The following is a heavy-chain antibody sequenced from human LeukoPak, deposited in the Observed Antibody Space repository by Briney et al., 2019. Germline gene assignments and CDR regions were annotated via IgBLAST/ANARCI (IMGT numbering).Heavy chain of an antibody. CDR1: GFSISHYY. V-gene: IGHV3-66*01. J-gene: IGHJ4*02. CDR3: ARGQAYCGADCYSD. D-gene: IGHD2-21*02. CDR2: IYTGGGT. Sequence: PGGSLRLSCAASGFSISHYYMTWVRQTPGMGLDWVSVIYTGGGTNYGDSVKGRFTISRDNSKSTLYLQMDSLRADDTAIYYCARGQAYCGADCYSDWGQGTLVTVSS.